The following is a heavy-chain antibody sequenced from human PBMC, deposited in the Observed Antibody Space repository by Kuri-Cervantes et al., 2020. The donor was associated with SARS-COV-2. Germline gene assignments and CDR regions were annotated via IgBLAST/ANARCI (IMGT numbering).Heavy chain of an antibody. Sequence: SGPTLVKPTQTLTLTCTFSGFSLSTSGVGVGWIRQPPGKALEWLALIYWDDDKRYSPSLKSRPTITKDTSKNQVVLTMTNMDPVDTATYYCAHRRAGLDGGRYDYWSQGTVVPFPS. D-gene: IGHD3-16*01. V-gene: IGHV2-5*02. CDR2: IYWDDDK. CDR1: GFSLSTSGVG. J-gene: IGHJ4*02. CDR3: AHRRAGLDGGRYDY.